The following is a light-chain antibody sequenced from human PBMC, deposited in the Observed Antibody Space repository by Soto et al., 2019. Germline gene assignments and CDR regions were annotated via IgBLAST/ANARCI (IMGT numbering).Light chain of an antibody. Sequence: QSVLTQPPSASGTPGQTVTISCSGSKSNIATFSVYWYQQLPGTAPKLLIYENDQRPSGVPDRFSGSKSDTSASLAIAGLRSGDEADYYCAAWDDSLTILFGGGTQLTVL. V-gene: IGLV1-47*01. CDR2: END. J-gene: IGLJ7*01. CDR1: KSNIATFS. CDR3: AAWDDSLTIL.